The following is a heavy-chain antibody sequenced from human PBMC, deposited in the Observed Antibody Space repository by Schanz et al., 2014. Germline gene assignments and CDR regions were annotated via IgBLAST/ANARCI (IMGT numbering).Heavy chain of an antibody. CDR2: ISRDGTTS. Sequence: QVQLVESGGGVVQPGRSLRLSCAASGFNFSNYDIHWIRQAPGKGLEWLSYISRDGTTSYYADSVKGRFTISRDNAKNSLYLQMNSLRAEDTALYYCAKDGIMVQGVIWERYFDSWGRGTLVTVSS. J-gene: IGHJ2*01. V-gene: IGHV3-11*01. D-gene: IGHD3-10*01. CDR1: GFNFSNYD. CDR3: AKDGIMVQGVIWERYFDS.